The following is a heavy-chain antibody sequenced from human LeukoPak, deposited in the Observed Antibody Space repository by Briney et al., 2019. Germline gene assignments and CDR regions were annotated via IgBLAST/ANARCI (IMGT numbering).Heavy chain of an antibody. J-gene: IGHJ4*02. CDR2: FDPEDGET. D-gene: IGHD2-2*01. CDR3: AREPPSIWCSDTSCYPTFDY. V-gene: IGHV1-24*01. CDR1: GYTLTELS. Sequence: ASVKVSCKVSGYTLTELSMHWVRQAPGKGLEWMGGFDPEDGETIYAQKFQGRVTMTEDTSTDTAYMELSSLRSGDTAVYYCAREPPSIWCSDTSCYPTFDYWGQGTLVTVSS.